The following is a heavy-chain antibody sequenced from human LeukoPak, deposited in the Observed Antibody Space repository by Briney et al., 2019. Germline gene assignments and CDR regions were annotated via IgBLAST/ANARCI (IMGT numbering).Heavy chain of an antibody. CDR2: ISAYNGNT. CDR3: ARTGLYDSTGY. D-gene: IGHD5/OR15-5a*01. V-gene: IGHV1-18*04. J-gene: IGHJ4*02. CDR1: GYTFTGYY. Sequence: ASVKVSCKASGYTFTGYYMHWVRQAPGQGLEWMGWISAYNGNTNYAQKLQGRVTMTTDTSTSTAYMELRSLRSDDTAVYYCARTGLYDSTGYWGQGTLVTVSS.